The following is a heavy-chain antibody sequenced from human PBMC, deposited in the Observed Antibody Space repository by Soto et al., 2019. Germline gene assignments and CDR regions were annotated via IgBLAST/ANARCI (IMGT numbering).Heavy chain of an antibody. J-gene: IGHJ6*02. CDR3: ATDGYGGNSGAYSYYGMDV. V-gene: IGHV4-31*03. D-gene: IGHD2-21*02. CDR2: IYYSWRT. CDR1: GGSIISGGYY. Sequence: PSETLSLTCTVSGGSIISGGYYWSWIRPHPGKGLEWFGYIYYSWRTYYNPSIKSRVTISVDTSKNQFSLKLSSVTAADTAVYYCATDGYGGNSGAYSYYGMDVWGQGTTVTVSS.